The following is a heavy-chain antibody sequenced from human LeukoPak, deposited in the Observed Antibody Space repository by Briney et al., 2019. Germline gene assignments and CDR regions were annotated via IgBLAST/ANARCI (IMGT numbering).Heavy chain of an antibody. Sequence: KPSETLSLTCAVYGGSFSGYYWSWIRQPPGKGLEWVGEINHSGSTNYNPSLKSRVTISVDTSKNQFSLKLSSVTAADTAVYYCARGRAARPYYYYYYMDVWGKGTTVTVSS. D-gene: IGHD6-6*01. V-gene: IGHV4-34*01. CDR3: ARGRAARPYYYYYYMDV. CDR2: INHSGST. CDR1: GGSFSGYY. J-gene: IGHJ6*03.